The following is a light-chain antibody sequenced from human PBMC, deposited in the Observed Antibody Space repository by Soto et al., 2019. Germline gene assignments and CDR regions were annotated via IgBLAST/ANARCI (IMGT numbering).Light chain of an antibody. V-gene: IGKV1-5*01. J-gene: IGKJ1*01. Sequence: DIQMTQAPSTRSASLLYRFTITFRASQSISSWLAWYQQKPGKAPNLLIYDASALESGVPSRFSGSGSGTEFTLTIGSLQPDDFATYYCQQYNSYSQTFGQGTKVDIK. CDR1: QSISSW. CDR2: DAS. CDR3: QQYNSYSQT.